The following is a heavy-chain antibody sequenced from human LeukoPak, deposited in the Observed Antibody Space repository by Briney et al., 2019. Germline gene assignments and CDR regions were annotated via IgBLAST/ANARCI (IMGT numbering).Heavy chain of an antibody. CDR3: ARRTAAGMDHYGMDV. Sequence: KPSETLSLTCTVSGGSISSYYWSWIRQPPGKGLEWIGYIYYSGSTNYNPSLKSRVTISVDTSKNQFSLKLSSVTAADTAVYYCARRTAAGMDHYGMDVWGQGTTVTVSS. CDR2: IYYSGST. J-gene: IGHJ6*02. CDR1: GGSISSYY. D-gene: IGHD6-13*01. V-gene: IGHV4-59*08.